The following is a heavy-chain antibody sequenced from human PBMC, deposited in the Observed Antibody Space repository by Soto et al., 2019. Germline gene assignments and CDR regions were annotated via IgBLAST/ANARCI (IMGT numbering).Heavy chain of an antibody. J-gene: IGHJ6*03. CDR2: IYYSGST. CDR3: ARARFLEWLSDYYMDV. Sequence: SETLSLTCPVSGGSISSYYWSWIRQPPGKGLEWIGYIYYSGSTNYNPSLKSRVTISVDTSKNQFSLKLSSVTAADTAVYYCARARFLEWLSDYYMDVWGKGTTVTVSS. CDR1: GGSISSYY. D-gene: IGHD3-3*01. V-gene: IGHV4-59*01.